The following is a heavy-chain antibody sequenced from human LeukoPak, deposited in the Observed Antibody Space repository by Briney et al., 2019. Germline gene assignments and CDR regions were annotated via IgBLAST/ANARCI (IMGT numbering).Heavy chain of an antibody. J-gene: IGHJ4*02. V-gene: IGHV3-23*01. D-gene: IGHD5-12*01. CDR1: GFTFSSYA. Sequence: GGSLRLSCAASGFTFSSYAMSWVRQAPGKGLECVSTISVTGGSTYYTDSVKGRFTISRDNSKNTLYLQMNSLRAEDTAIYYCARDREWLRPQEYWGQGTLVTVSS. CDR3: ARDREWLRPQEY. CDR2: ISVTGGST.